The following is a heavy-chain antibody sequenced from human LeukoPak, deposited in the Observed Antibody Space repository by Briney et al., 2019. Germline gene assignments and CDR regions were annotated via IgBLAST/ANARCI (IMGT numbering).Heavy chain of an antibody. CDR1: GFTFSSYW. Sequence: GGSLRLSCAASGFTFSSYWMHWVRQAPGKGLVWVPRINSDGSSTLYADSVKGRFTISRDNAKNTLYLQMNSLRAEDTAVYYCARGSMVRGVSLGYYMDVWGKGTTVTVSS. J-gene: IGHJ6*03. CDR3: ARGSMVRGVSLGYYMDV. CDR2: INSDGSST. D-gene: IGHD3-10*01. V-gene: IGHV3-74*01.